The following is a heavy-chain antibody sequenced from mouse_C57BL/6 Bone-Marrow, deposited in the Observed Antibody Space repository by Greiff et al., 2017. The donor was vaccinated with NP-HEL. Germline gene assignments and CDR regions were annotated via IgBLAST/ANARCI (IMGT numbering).Heavy chain of an antibody. V-gene: IGHV1-18*01. Sequence: DVQLQESGPELVKPGASVKIPCKASGYTFTDYNMDWVKQSHGKSLEWIGDINPNNGGTIYNQKFKGKATLTVEKSSSTAYMELRSLTSEDTAVYYCARRKSSWWYFDVWGTGTTVTVSS. J-gene: IGHJ1*03. CDR1: GYTFTDYN. CDR3: ARRKSSWWYFDV. CDR2: INPNNGGT. D-gene: IGHD1-1*01.